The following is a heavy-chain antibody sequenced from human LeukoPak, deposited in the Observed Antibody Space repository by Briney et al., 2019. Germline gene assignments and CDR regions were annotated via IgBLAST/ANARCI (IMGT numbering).Heavy chain of an antibody. CDR1: GYTFTIYG. CDR3: ASTGRYFDWLPQAY. V-gene: IGHV1-18*01. D-gene: IGHD3-9*01. Sequence: ASVKVSCKASGYTFTIYGISWVRQAPGQGLEWMGWISAYNGNTNYAQKLQGRVTMTTDASTSTAYMELRSLRSDDTAVYYCASTGRYFDWLPQAYWGQGTLVTVSS. J-gene: IGHJ4*02. CDR2: ISAYNGNT.